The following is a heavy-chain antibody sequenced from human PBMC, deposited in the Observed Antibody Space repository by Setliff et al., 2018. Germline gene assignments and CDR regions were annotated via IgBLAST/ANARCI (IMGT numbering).Heavy chain of an antibody. Sequence: SETLSLTCGVSGYSISSGHFWGWIRQPPGKGLEWLGNIFHSGSTYYNPSLQSRATISIDTSKNQISLKITSVTAADTALYSCAGTPARGITWLSPFDYWGQGIQVTVSS. V-gene: IGHV4-38-2*01. J-gene: IGHJ4*02. CDR3: AGTPARGITWLSPFDY. CDR2: IFHSGST. D-gene: IGHD3-9*01. CDR1: GYSISSGHF.